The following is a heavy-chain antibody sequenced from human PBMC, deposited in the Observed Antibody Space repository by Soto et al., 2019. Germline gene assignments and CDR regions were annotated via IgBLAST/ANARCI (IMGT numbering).Heavy chain of an antibody. J-gene: IGHJ4*02. CDR3: ACHDSSGYYYYFDY. CDR1: GGTFSSYT. D-gene: IGHD3-22*01. Sequence: SVKVSCKASGGTFSSYTISWVRQAPGQGLEWMGRIIPILGIANYAQKFQGRVTITADKSTSTAYMELSSLRSEDTAVYYCACHDSSGYYYYFDYWGQGTLVTVSS. CDR2: IIPILGIA. V-gene: IGHV1-69*02.